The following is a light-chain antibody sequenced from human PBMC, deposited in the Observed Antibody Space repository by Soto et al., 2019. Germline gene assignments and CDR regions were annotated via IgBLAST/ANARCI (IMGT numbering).Light chain of an antibody. V-gene: IGLV2-8*01. CDR1: KNDIGVYDF. J-gene: IGLJ1*01. CDR3: KSYAGSNTYV. Sequence: QSVLTQPPSASGSPGQSVTISCTGTKNDIGVYDFVSWYQHHPGKAPRLIIYEVVQRPSGVPDRFSGSKSGNTASLTVSGLQAADEADYFCKSYAGSNTYVFGSGTMLTVL. CDR2: EVV.